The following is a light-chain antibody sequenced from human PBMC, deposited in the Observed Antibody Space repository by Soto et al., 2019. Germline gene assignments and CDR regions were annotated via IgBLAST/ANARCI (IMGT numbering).Light chain of an antibody. CDR2: KAS. CDR1: QSISPW. J-gene: IGKJ1*01. Sequence: DIQITQSPSTLSASVGDRVTITCRASQSISPWLAWYQQKPGKAPKLLIYKASSLASGVPSRFSGSGSGTEFTLTISSLQPDDFATYYCQHYKTYSRAFGQGTKVEIK. CDR3: QHYKTYSRA. V-gene: IGKV1-5*03.